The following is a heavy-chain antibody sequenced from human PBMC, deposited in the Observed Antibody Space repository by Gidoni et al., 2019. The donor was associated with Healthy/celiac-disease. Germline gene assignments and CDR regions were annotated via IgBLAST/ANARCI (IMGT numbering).Heavy chain of an antibody. Sequence: EVQLVESGGGLVQPGGSLRLSCAASGFTFSSYEMNWVRQAPGKGLEWVSYISSSGSTIYYADSVKGRFTISRDNAKNSLYLQMNSLRAEDTAVYYCARDGQWLVLFAFDIWGQGTMVTVSS. D-gene: IGHD6-19*01. CDR1: GFTFSSYE. CDR3: ARDGQWLVLFAFDI. J-gene: IGHJ3*02. CDR2: ISSSGSTI. V-gene: IGHV3-48*03.